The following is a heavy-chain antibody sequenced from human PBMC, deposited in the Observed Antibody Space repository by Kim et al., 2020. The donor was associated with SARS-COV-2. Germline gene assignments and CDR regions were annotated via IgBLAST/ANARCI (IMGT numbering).Heavy chain of an antibody. CDR3: ARDLRYYDILTGPFLYYYDNMDE. J-gene: IGHJ6*02. V-gene: IGHV4-59*01. Sequence: SETLSLTCTVSGGSISSYYWSWIRQPPGKGLEWIGYIYYSGSTNYNPSLKSRVTISVDTSKNQFSLKLSSVTAAATAVYYCARDLRYYDILTGPFLYYYDNMDEGGQGTTVTVAS. D-gene: IGHD3-9*01. CDR2: IYYSGST. CDR1: GGSISSYY.